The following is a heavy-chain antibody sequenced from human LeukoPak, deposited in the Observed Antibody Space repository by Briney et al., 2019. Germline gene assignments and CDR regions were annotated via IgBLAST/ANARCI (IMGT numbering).Heavy chain of an antibody. D-gene: IGHD4-11*01. CDR3: AKDPHDYSNYVDY. V-gene: IGHV3-23*01. CDR2: ISGSGGST. CDR1: GFTFSSHA. J-gene: IGHJ4*02. Sequence: GGSLRLSCAASGFTFSSHAMSWVRQAPGKGLGWVSAISGSGGSTYYADSVKGRFTISRDNSKNTLYLQMNSLRAEDTAVYYCAKDPHDYSNYVDYWGQGTLVTVSS.